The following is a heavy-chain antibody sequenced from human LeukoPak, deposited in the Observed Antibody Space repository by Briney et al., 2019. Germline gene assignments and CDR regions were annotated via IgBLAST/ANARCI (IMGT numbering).Heavy chain of an antibody. J-gene: IGHJ5*02. V-gene: IGHV1-46*01. CDR2: INPSGGST. D-gene: IGHD3-22*01. Sequence: GASVKVSCKASGYTFTSYYMHWVRQAPGQGLEWMGIINPSGGSTSYAQKFQGRVTMTRDMSTSTVYMELSSLRSEDTAVYYCARDRHYYDSSGPSPGFDPWGQGTLVTVSS. CDR3: ARDRHYYDSSGPSPGFDP. CDR1: GYTFTSYY.